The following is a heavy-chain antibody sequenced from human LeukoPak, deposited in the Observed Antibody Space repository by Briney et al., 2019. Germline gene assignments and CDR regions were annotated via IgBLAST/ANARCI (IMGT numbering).Heavy chain of an antibody. Sequence: PGGSLRLFCAASGFTFSDYYMTWIRQAPGKGLEWVSYISSSGSTMYYADSVKGRFTISRDNAKNSLYLQVNSLRAEDTAVYYCARDAYYYGSGKRPFDCWEQGTLVTVSS. CDR2: ISSSGSTM. V-gene: IGHV3-11*04. J-gene: IGHJ4*02. D-gene: IGHD3-10*01. CDR1: GFTFSDYY. CDR3: ARDAYYYGSGKRPFDC.